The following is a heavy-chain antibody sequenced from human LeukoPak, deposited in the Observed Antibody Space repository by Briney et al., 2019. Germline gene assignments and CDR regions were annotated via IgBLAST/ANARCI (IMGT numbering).Heavy chain of an antibody. V-gene: IGHV3-11*01. Sequence: GGSLRLSCAASGFTFSDYYMSWIRQAPGKGLEWVSYISSSGSTIYYADSVKGRFTISRDNAKNSLYLQMNSLRAEDTAVYYCAKECRPTVKVYYFDYWGQGTLVTVSS. CDR1: GFTFSDYY. CDR2: ISSSGSTI. J-gene: IGHJ4*02. D-gene: IGHD4-17*01. CDR3: AKECRPTVKVYYFDY.